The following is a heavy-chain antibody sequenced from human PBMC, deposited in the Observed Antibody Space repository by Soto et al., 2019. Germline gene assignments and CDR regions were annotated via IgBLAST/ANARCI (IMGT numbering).Heavy chain of an antibody. V-gene: IGHV1-69*01. CDR3: ARCYGVQHYYYYGMDG. D-gene: IGHD2-8*01. CDR1: GGTFSSYA. Sequence: QVQLVQSGAEVKKPGSSVKVSCKASGGTFSSYAISWVRQAPGQGLEWMGGIIPIFGTANYAQKFQGRVTITADESTRTAYMELSSLISEDTAVYYCARCYGVQHYYYYGMDGWGQGTKVTVSS. CDR2: IIPIFGTA. J-gene: IGHJ6*02.